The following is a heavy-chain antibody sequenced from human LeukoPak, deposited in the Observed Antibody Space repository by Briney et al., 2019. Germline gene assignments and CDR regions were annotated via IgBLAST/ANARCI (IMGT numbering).Heavy chain of an antibody. CDR3: ARMISSGWRRGDAFDI. J-gene: IGHJ3*02. V-gene: IGHV4-59*01. CDR2: IHYSGST. D-gene: IGHD6-19*01. CDR1: GGSMSPYY. Sequence: SETLSLTCTVSGGSMSPYYWIWIRQPPEKGLEWIAYIHYSGSTTYNPSLKSRVTISQDTSNNHFSLKLRSVTAADTAVYYCARMISSGWRRGDAFDIWGQGTMVTVSS.